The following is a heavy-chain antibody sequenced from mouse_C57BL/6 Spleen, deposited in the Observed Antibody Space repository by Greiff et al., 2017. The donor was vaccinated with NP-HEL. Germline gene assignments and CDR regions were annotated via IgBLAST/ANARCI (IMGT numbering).Heavy chain of an antibody. D-gene: IGHD2-4*01. J-gene: IGHJ3*01. CDR1: GYTFTDYN. CDR2: INPNNGGT. CDR3: ATDDYDRAWFAY. V-gene: IGHV1-22*01. Sequence: VQLQQSGPELVKPGASVKMSCKASGYTFTDYNMHWVKQSHGKSLEWIGYINPNNGGTSYNQKFKGKATLTVNKSSSTAYMELRSLTSEDSAVYYCATDDYDRAWFAYWGQGTLVTVSA.